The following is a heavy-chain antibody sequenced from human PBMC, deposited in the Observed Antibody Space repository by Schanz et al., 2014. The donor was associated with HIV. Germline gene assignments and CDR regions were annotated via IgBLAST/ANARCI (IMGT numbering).Heavy chain of an antibody. CDR1: GYTFTSYA. V-gene: IGHV1-8*01. D-gene: IGHD5-12*01. Sequence: QVHLVQSGAEVKKPGASVKVSCKASGYTFTSYAINWVRQATGQGLEWMGWMNPNSGNTGFAQKFQGRVTMTRNTSINTAYMEVSGLKSEDTAVYYCARKMSISNQWLRALYSNYGMDVGGQGTTVTVSS. CDR3: ARKMSISNQWLRALYSNYGMDV. J-gene: IGHJ6*02. CDR2: MNPNSGNT.